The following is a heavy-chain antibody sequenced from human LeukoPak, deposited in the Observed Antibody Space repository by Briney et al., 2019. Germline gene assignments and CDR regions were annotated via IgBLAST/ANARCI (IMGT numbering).Heavy chain of an antibody. Sequence: ASVKVSCKASGYTFTGYYMHWVRQAPGQGLEWMGWINPNSGGTNYAQKFQGRVTMTRDTSISAVYMELSRLRSDDTAVYYCARDGTGVYNLVQYWGQGTLVAVSS. V-gene: IGHV1-2*02. CDR1: GYTFTGYY. D-gene: IGHD5-24*01. J-gene: IGHJ4*02. CDR2: INPNSGGT. CDR3: ARDGTGVYNLVQY.